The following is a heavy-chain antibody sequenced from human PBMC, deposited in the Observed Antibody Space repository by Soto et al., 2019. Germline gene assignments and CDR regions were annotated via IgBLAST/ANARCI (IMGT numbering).Heavy chain of an antibody. J-gene: IGHJ5*02. V-gene: IGHV1-69*06. CDR2: IIPIFGTA. CDR1: GGTFSSYA. Sequence: SVKVSCKASGGTFSSYAISWVRQAPGQGLEWMGGIIPIFGTANYAQKFQGRVTITADKSTSTAYMELSSLGSEDTAVYYCARWVGIAAEGPHWFDTWGQGTMVTVSS. D-gene: IGHD6-13*01. CDR3: ARWVGIAAEGPHWFDT.